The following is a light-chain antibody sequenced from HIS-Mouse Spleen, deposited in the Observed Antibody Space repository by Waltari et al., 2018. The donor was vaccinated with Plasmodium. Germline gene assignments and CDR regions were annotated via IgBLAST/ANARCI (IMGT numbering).Light chain of an antibody. Sequence: IQMPQSPSSLSASLEDRAPITCRASQSISNYLNWYQQKPGKAPKFLIYAASTLQSGVPSRFSGSGSGTDFTLTISSLQPEDFATYYCQQSYSTWTFGQGTKVEIK. J-gene: IGKJ1*01. CDR1: QSISNY. CDR2: AAS. V-gene: IGKV1-39*01. CDR3: QQSYSTWT.